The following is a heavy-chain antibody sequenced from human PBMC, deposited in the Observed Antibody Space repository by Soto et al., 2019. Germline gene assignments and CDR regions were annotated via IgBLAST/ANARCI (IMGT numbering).Heavy chain of an antibody. V-gene: IGHV3-30-3*01. CDR2: ISYDGSNK. J-gene: IGHJ6*02. CDR3: ARAEDTAADYYYGMDV. CDR1: GFTFSSYA. D-gene: IGHD5-18*01. Sequence: GGSLRLSCAASGFTFSSYAMHWVRQAPGKGLEWVAVISYDGSNKYYADSVKGRFTISRDNSKNTLYLQMNSLRAEDTAVYYCARAEDTAADYYYGMDVRGQGTTVTVSS.